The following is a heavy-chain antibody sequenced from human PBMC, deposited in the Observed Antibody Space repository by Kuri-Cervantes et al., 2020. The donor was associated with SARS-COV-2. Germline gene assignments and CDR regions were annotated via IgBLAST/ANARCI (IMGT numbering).Heavy chain of an antibody. V-gene: IGHV4-34*01. J-gene: IGHJ4*02. D-gene: IGHD3-3*01. CDR3: ARVGGNDFWSDYLGY. CDR1: DGSFSGYS. CDR2: INRSGST. Sequence: SETLSLTCVVYDGSFSGYSWTWIRQPPGKGLEWIGEINRSGSTNYNPSLKSQVIISIDTSKNQFFLKLRSVTAADTAVYYCARVGGNDFWSDYLGYWGQGILVTVSS.